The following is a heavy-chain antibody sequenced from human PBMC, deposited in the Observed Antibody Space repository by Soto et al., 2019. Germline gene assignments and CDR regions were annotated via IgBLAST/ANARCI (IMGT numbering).Heavy chain of an antibody. Sequence: SETLSLTCAVHGGSFSGFYWTWIRQPPGKGLEWIGEINHSGSSNYNPPLKSRVTMSLDTSRNQFPLSLNSVTAADTAVYYCARMAGPWYFDLWGRGTLVTVSS. J-gene: IGHJ2*01. CDR1: GGSFSGFY. CDR2: INHSGSS. CDR3: ARMAGPWYFDL. V-gene: IGHV4-34*01.